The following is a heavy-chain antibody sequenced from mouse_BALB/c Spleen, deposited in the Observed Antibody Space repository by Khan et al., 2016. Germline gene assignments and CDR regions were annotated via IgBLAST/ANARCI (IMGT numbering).Heavy chain of an antibody. CDR2: IDPANGNT. D-gene: IGHD2-4*01. J-gene: IGHJ2*01. CDR3: ARGYYDYDLDY. V-gene: IGHV14-3*02. Sequence: EVQLQESGAELVKPGASVKLSCTASGFNIKDTYMHWVKQRPEQGLEWIGRIDPANGNTKYDPKFQGKATITADTSSNTAYLQLSSLTSEDTAVYYCARGYYDYDLDYWGQGTTLTVSS. CDR1: GFNIKDTY.